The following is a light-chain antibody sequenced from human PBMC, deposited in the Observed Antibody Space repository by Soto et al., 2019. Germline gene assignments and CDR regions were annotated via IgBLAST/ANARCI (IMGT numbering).Light chain of an antibody. V-gene: IGKV1-39*01. CDR1: QSISSY. Sequence: DIQMTQSPSSLSASVGDRVTITCRASQSISSYVNWYKQTPGKAPKLLIYASSSLQSGVPSRFSCSGSGTYFTLTISSLQPEYFATYFCQQSLDTSWTFGHGTKVEIK. CDR2: ASS. J-gene: IGKJ1*01. CDR3: QQSLDTSWT.